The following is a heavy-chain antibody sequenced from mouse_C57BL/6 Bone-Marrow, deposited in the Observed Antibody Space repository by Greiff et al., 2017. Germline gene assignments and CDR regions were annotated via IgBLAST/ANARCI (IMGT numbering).Heavy chain of an antibody. J-gene: IGHJ1*03. V-gene: IGHV1-55*01. CDR1: GYTFTSYW. Sequence: QVQLQQPGAELVKPGASVKMSCKASGYTFTSYWITWVKQRPGQGLEWIGDIYPGSGGTKYNEKFKSKATLTVDKPSSTAYMQLSSLTSEDSAVYYCAHGNYFYWYFAVWGTGTTVTVSS. D-gene: IGHD2-1*01. CDR3: AHGNYFYWYFAV. CDR2: IYPGSGGT.